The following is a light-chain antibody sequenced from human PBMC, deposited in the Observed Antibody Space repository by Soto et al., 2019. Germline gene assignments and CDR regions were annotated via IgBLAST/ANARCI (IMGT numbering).Light chain of an antibody. V-gene: IGLV2-14*03. CDR2: DVS. CDR3: FSYTTSSTYV. CDR1: SSDVGAYNY. J-gene: IGLJ1*01. Sequence: QSVLTQPASVSGSPGQSSTIFCTGTSSDVGAYNYVSWYQQLPGKAPKLMIYDVSNRPSGVSNRFSGSKSGNAASLTISGLQAEDETDYYCFSYTTSSTYVFGTGTKVTVL.